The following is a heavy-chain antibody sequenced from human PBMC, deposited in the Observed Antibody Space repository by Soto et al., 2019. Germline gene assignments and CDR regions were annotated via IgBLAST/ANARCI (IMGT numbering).Heavy chain of an antibody. CDR3: ARENPYGSGSYYFDY. D-gene: IGHD3-10*01. CDR1: GVSICSSSYY. J-gene: IGHJ4*02. Sequence: SSETLSPTCTVSGVSICSSSYYWGLIRQPPGKGVEWIGSIYCSGSTYYNPSLKSRVTISVDTSKNQFSLKLSSVTAADTAVYYCARENPYGSGSYYFDYWGQGTLVTVSS. V-gene: IGHV4-39*07. CDR2: IYCSGST.